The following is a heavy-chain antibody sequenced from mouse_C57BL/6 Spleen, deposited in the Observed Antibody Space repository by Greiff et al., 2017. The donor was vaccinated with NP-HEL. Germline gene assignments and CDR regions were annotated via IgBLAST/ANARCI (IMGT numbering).Heavy chain of an antibody. V-gene: IGHV2-6-1*01. Sequence: QVQLKQSGPGLVAPSQSLSITCTVSGFSLTSYGVHWVRQPPGKGLEWLVVIWSDGSTTYNSALKSRLSISKDNSKSQVFLKMNSLQTDDTAMYYCARHWNGNYAMDYWGQGTSVTVSS. J-gene: IGHJ4*01. D-gene: IGHD2-1*01. CDR2: IWSDGST. CDR1: GFSLTSYG. CDR3: ARHWNGNYAMDY.